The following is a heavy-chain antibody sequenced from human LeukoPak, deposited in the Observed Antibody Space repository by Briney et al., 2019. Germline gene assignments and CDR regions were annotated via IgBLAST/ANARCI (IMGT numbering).Heavy chain of an antibody. CDR1: GFTFSSYN. CDR2: ISRSSSYI. CDR3: AKGPGAFDI. Sequence: SGGSLRLSCAASGFTFSSYNMNWVRQAPGKGLEWVSSISRSSSYIYDADSVKGRFTISRDNAKNSLYLQMNSLRAEDTAVYYCAKGPGAFDIWGQGTMVTVSS. V-gene: IGHV3-21*04. J-gene: IGHJ3*02.